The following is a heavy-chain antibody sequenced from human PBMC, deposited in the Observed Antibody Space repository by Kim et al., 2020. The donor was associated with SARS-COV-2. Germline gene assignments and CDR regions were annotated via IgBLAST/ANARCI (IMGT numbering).Heavy chain of an antibody. CDR1: GFTFSSYS. Sequence: GGSLRLSCAASGFTFSSYSMNWVRQAPGKGLEWVSSISSSSSYTYYADSVKGRFTISRDNAKNSLYLQMNSLRAEDTAVYYCAREAPYDSRGHYFDN. D-gene: IGHD3-22*01. CDR2: ISSSSSYT. V-gene: IGHV3-21*04. J-gene: IGHJ4*01. CDR3: AREAPYDSRGHYFDN.